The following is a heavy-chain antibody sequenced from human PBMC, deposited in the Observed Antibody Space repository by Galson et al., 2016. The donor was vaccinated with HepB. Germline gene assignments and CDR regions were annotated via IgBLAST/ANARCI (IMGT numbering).Heavy chain of an antibody. J-gene: IGHJ4*02. CDR2: IESYSKII. Sequence: SLRLSCAASGFTFKKYGFNWVRLTPGKGLEWLSYIESYSKIIRYTESVRGRFTVSRDNAKNSVYLQLSGLRVEDTAIYYCARDGPNYNYDSWGQGILVSVSS. CDR1: GFTFKKYG. CDR3: ARDGPNYNYDS. D-gene: IGHD5-24*01. V-gene: IGHV3-48*04.